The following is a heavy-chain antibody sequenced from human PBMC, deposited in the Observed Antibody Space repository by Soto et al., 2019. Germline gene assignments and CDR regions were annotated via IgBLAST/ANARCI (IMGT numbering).Heavy chain of an antibody. Sequence: QGQLVQSGAEVKKPGASVKVSCKASGYTFNIYGYTWVRQAPGQGLEWVGWISAYDGNTAYGQNFQGRVSLSTDTTPSTAYLEVSSRTSGDTAFDFCARTLRLYLKLDHGDYGASTEDYWGQGTRLPFSS. CDR2: ISAYDGNT. V-gene: IGHV1-18*01. D-gene: IGHD4-17*01. CDR3: ARTLRLYLKLDHGDYGASTEDY. CDR1: GYTFNIYG. J-gene: IGHJ4*02.